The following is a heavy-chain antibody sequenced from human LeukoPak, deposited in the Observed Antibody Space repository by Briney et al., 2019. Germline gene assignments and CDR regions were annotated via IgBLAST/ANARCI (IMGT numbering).Heavy chain of an antibody. CDR1: GFTFSTYA. CDR2: ISYDENNE. V-gene: IGHV3-30-3*01. J-gene: IGHJ4*01. Sequence: PGGSLRLSCAASGFTFSTYAMHWVRQAPGKGLEWVAVISYDENNEYYADSVKGRFTISRDNSKNTLYLQMNSLRAKDTAVYYCVTDWAKVAYTPSFDSWGQGTLVTVSS. CDR3: VTDWAKVAYTPSFDS. D-gene: IGHD3-16*01.